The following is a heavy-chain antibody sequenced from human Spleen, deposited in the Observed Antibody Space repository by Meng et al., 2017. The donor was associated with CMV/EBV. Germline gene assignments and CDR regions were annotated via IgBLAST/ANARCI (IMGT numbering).Heavy chain of an antibody. CDR2: INHGGST. D-gene: IGHD6-25*01. CDR1: GGSFSGYY. Sequence: GSLRLSCAVYGGSFSGYYWSWIRQPPGKGLEWIGEINHGGSTNYNPSLKSRVTISVDTSKNQFSLKLSSVTAADTAVYYCARGRALKRRATAGYYYGMDVWGQGTTVTVSS. J-gene: IGHJ6*02. V-gene: IGHV4-34*01. CDR3: ARGRALKRRATAGYYYGMDV.